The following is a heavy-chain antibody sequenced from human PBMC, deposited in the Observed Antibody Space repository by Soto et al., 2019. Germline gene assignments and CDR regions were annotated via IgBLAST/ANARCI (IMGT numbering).Heavy chain of an antibody. CDR2: IKLDASEK. CDR3: PRDWGYGSGASVNHYLEF. J-gene: IGHJ2*01. V-gene: IGHV3-7*01. Sequence: LMXYCAPCGFTLSFYCLRQVRQAPGKGLPWLGTIKLDASEKTYVYSVKGRCTMSRHSAKNLLYLQMDGLRAEDTAVYYCPRDWGYGSGASVNHYLEFWGRETLLTVSS. CDR1: GFTLSFYC. D-gene: IGHD3-10*01.